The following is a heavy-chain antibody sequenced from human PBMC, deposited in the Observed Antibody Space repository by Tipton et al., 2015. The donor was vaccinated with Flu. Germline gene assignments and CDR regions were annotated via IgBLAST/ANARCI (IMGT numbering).Heavy chain of an antibody. J-gene: IGHJ5*02. Sequence: LRLSCTVSGGSISSYYWSWIRQPPGKGLEWIGYIYYSGSTNYNPSLKSRVTISVDTSKNQFSLKLSSVTAAYTAVYYCARGYAGWFDPWGQGTLVTVSS. V-gene: IGHV4-59*01. CDR3: ARGYAGWFDP. D-gene: IGHD5-18*01. CDR2: IYYSGST. CDR1: GGSISSYY.